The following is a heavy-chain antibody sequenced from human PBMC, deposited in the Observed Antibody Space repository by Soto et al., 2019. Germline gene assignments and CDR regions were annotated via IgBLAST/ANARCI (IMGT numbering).Heavy chain of an antibody. CDR3: AKDESSGYYYGDRWFDP. V-gene: IGHV3-30*18. D-gene: IGHD3-22*01. Sequence: GGSLRLSCAASGFTFSSYGMHWVRQAPGKGLEWVAVISYDGSNKYYADSVKGRFTISRDNSKNTLYLQMTSLRAEDTAVYYCAKDESSGYYYGDRWFDPWGQGTLVTVSS. CDR2: ISYDGSNK. J-gene: IGHJ5*02. CDR1: GFTFSSYG.